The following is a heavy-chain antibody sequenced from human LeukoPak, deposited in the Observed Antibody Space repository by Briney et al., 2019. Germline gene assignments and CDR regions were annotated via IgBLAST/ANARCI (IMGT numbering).Heavy chain of an antibody. V-gene: IGHV4-39*01. J-gene: IGHJ4*02. CDR1: GDSISSSGYY. Sequence: SETLSLTCTVSGDSISSSGYYWGRIRQPPGKGLEWIGTISYSGSTYYNPSLKSRVTISVDTSKNQFSLKLNSMTAADTAVYYCARHFDFWGQGTLVTVSS. CDR3: ARHFDF. CDR2: ISYSGST.